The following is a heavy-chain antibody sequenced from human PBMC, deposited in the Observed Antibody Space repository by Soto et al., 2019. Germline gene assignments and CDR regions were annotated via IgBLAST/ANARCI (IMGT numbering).Heavy chain of an antibody. CDR1: GGSISSGDYY. J-gene: IGHJ4*02. CDR3: ARDPGRQQLATLFDYG. CDR2: IYYSGST. V-gene: IGHV4-30-4*01. Sequence: QVQLQESGPGLVKPSQTLSLTCTVSGGSISSGDYYWSWIRQPPGKGLEWIGYIYYSGSTYYNPSLKSRVTRSVDTSKNQFSLKLSSVTAADTAVYYCARDPGRQQLATLFDYGWGQGTLVTVSS. D-gene: IGHD6-13*01.